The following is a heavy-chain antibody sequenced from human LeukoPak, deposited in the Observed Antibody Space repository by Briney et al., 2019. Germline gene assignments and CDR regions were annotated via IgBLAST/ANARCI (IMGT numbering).Heavy chain of an antibody. D-gene: IGHD4-17*01. CDR1: GFTFTSYA. Sequence: GGSLRLSCAASGFTFTSYAMSWVRQAPGKGLEWVANIKQDRSQKYYVGSVKGRFTISRDNAKNSLYLQMNSLRVDDTAVYYCAREQYGDPFDNWGQGTLVTVPS. V-gene: IGHV3-7*01. CDR2: IKQDRSQK. CDR3: AREQYGDPFDN. J-gene: IGHJ4*02.